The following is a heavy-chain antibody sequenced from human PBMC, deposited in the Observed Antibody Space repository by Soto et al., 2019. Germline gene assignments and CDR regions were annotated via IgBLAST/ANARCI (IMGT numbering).Heavy chain of an antibody. D-gene: IGHD2-15*01. CDR1: GFTFSSYA. CDR2: ISGSGGST. CDR3: AIARVVDSSLDH. Sequence: PGGSLRLSCAASGFTFSSYAMSWVRQAPGKGLEWVSAISGSGGSTYYADSVKGRFTISRDNSKNTLFLHMNSPRADDTAVYYCAIARVVDSSLDHWGQGTLVTVSS. J-gene: IGHJ4*02. V-gene: IGHV3-23*01.